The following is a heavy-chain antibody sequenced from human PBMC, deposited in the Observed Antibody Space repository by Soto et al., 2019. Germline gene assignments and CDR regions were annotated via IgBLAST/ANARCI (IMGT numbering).Heavy chain of an antibody. Sequence: PGGSLRLSCEASGFTFSSYWISWVRQAPGKGLEWVANIKEDGSEKYYVDSVKGRFTISRDNAENSLYLQMNSLRAEDTAVYYCARDYCSSTSCYLHPWGQGTLVTVSS. D-gene: IGHD2-2*01. V-gene: IGHV3-7*01. CDR2: IKEDGSEK. CDR1: GFTFSSYW. J-gene: IGHJ5*02. CDR3: ARDYCSSTSCYLHP.